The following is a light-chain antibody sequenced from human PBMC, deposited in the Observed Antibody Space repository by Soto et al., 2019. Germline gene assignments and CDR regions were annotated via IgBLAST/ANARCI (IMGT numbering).Light chain of an antibody. V-gene: IGLV2-14*01. CDR1: GSDIATFNY. CDR2: QVT. CDR3: NSYSSTSFYV. Sequence: QSVLAQPASMSGSPGQSITISCTGSGSDIATFNYVSWYQQYPGKAPKLLIYQVTSRASGVSHRFSGSKSGNTAALTISGLKPEDEAEYYCNSYSSTSFYVFGTGTK. J-gene: IGLJ1*01.